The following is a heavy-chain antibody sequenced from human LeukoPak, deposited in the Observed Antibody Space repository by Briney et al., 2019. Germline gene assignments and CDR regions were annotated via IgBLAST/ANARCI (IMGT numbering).Heavy chain of an antibody. CDR1: GFTFSTYG. Sequence: GGSLRLSCVASGFTFSTYGMHWVRQAPGKGLEWVAFLRYDGSNKFYADSVKGRFTISRDNSKNTLYLQINSLRVEDTAVYYCAKSAVRGLPVLGNWGQGTLVTVSS. CDR2: LRYDGSNK. D-gene: IGHD2-21*02. V-gene: IGHV3-30*02. J-gene: IGHJ4*02. CDR3: AKSAVRGLPVLGN.